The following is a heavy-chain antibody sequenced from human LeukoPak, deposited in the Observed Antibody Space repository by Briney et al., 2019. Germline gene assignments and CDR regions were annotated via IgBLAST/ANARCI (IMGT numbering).Heavy chain of an antibody. CDR2: INPNSGGT. CDR1: GYTFTGYY. Sequence: ASVKVSCKASGYTFTGYYMHWVRQAPGQGIEWMGWINPNSGGTNYAQKLQGRVTMTRDTSISTAYMELSRLRSDDTAVYYCARDVEWLYYFDYWGQGTLVTVSS. CDR3: ARDVEWLYYFDY. D-gene: IGHD5-12*01. J-gene: IGHJ4*02. V-gene: IGHV1-2*02.